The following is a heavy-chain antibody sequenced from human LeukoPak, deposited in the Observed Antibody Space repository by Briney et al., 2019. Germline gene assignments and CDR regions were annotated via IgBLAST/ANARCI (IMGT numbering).Heavy chain of an antibody. Sequence: GGSLRLSCAASGFTFDSYAMSWVRQAPGRGLEWVSSISGSGSSTYYADSVKGRFTISRDNSKNTLYLQMDSLRIEDTAEYYCAKGNSARSGSYYGDYWRQGTLVTVSS. CDR3: AKGNSARSGSYYGDY. CDR2: ISGSGSST. V-gene: IGHV3-23*01. CDR1: GFTFDSYA. D-gene: IGHD1-26*01. J-gene: IGHJ4*02.